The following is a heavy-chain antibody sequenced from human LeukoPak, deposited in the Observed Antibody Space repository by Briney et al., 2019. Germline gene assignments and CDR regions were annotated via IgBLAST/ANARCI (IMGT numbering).Heavy chain of an antibody. V-gene: IGHV3-7*01. Sequence: GGSLRLSCAASGFTFSSYWMSWVRRAPGKGLEWVANIKKDGSEKYYVDSVKGRFTISRDNAKKSLYLQMNSLRAEDTAVYYCAKASDILTGYGYWGQGTLVTVPS. J-gene: IGHJ4*02. CDR1: GFTFSSYW. CDR2: IKKDGSEK. D-gene: IGHD3-9*01. CDR3: AKASDILTGYGY.